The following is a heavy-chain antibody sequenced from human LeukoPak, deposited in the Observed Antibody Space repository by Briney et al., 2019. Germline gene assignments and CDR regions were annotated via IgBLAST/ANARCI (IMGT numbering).Heavy chain of an antibody. V-gene: IGHV3-30*01. D-gene: IGHD3/OR15-3a*01. CDR3: AKGGIPTGPYYYFYYMDV. J-gene: IGHJ6*03. Sequence: GGSLRLSCVASGFTFSRNVLHWVRQAPGKGLEWVATISYDGNNKFHADPVKGRFTISRDNSRNTVYLQMDSLRPEDTAVYHCAKGGIPTGPYYYFYYMDVWGNGTTVTVSS. CDR1: GFTFSRNV. CDR2: ISYDGNNK.